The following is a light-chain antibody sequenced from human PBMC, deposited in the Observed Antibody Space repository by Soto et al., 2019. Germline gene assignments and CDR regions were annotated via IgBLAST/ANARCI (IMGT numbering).Light chain of an antibody. CDR1: TSKIGSND. Sequence: QSVLTQPPSASGAPGQRVTISCSGTTSKIGSNDVNWYQQFPGTATKLVVYSDNQRPSGVPDRCSGSKSGTSASLAISGLQSEDESDYFWSSWDDSLNGHVVFGGGTKLTVL. V-gene: IGLV1-44*01. CDR3: SSWDDSLNGHVV. CDR2: SDN. J-gene: IGLJ2*01.